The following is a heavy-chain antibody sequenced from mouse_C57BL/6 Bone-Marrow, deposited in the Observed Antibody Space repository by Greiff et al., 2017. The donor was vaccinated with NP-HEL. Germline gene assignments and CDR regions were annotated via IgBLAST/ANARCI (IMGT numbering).Heavy chain of an antibody. Sequence: EVQLQESGPELVKPGASVKISCKASGYSFTSYHIHWVKQRPGQGLEWIGLIYPHCGTTKYNQKFKGKATLTVDQSSSTAYMQLNSLTSEDSAVYYWGRCDYGGQGTTLTVSS. CDR3: GRCDY. CDR2: IYPHCGTT. V-gene: IGHV1-39*01. J-gene: IGHJ2*01. CDR1: GYSFTSYH.